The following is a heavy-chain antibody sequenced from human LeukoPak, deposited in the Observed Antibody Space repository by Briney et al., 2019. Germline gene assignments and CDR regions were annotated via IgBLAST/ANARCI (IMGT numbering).Heavy chain of an antibody. CDR3: ARGAMIVVAASFVDY. J-gene: IGHJ4*02. D-gene: IGHD3-22*01. Sequence: GGSLRLSCAASGFTFSSYWMSWVRQAPGKGLEWVANIKQDGSEKYNVDSVKGRFTISRDNAKNSLYLQMNSLRAEDTAVYYCARGAMIVVAASFVDYWGQGTLVTVSS. CDR2: IKQDGSEK. V-gene: IGHV3-7*01. CDR1: GFTFSSYW.